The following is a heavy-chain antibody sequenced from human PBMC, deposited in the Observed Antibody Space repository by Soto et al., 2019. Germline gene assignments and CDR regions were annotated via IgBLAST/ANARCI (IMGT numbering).Heavy chain of an antibody. J-gene: IGHJ6*03. Sequence: SETLSLTCAVYGGSFSGYYWSWIRQPPGKGLEWIGEINHSGSTNYNPSLKSRVTIPVDTSKNQFSLKLSSVTAADTAVYYCARGAVNYYYYMDVWGKGTTVTVSS. CDR2: INHSGST. CDR1: GGSFSGYY. D-gene: IGHD4-17*01. CDR3: ARGAVNYYYYMDV. V-gene: IGHV4-34*01.